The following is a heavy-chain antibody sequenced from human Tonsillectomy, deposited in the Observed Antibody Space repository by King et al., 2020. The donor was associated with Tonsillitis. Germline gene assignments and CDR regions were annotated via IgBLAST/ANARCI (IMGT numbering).Heavy chain of an antibody. Sequence: QLQESGPGLVKPSQTLSLTCTVSGGSISSGDYYWSWLRQPPGNGREWIGYIYYSGSTYYNPSLKSRVTISVNTSNNPFSLKLSSVAAAETAVYYCARDHGDYWLDPWGQGTLVTVSS. CDR2: IYYSGST. D-gene: IGHD2-21*01. CDR1: GGSISSGDYY. V-gene: IGHV4-30-4*01. CDR3: ARDHGDYWLDP. J-gene: IGHJ5*02.